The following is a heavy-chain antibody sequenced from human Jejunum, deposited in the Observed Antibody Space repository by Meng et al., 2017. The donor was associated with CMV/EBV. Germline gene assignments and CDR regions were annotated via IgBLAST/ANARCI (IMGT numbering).Heavy chain of an antibody. Sequence: SHYVFGWVRQAPGQGLEWVGGVIPILTSSNYAQKFQGRVTIIADKSTTTVYMEVSSLKSEDTAIYYCASGTIFGVVTPYYYGLDVWGQGTTVTISS. J-gene: IGHJ6*02. CDR2: VIPILTSS. CDR1: SHYV. CDR3: ASGTIFGVVTPYYYGLDV. V-gene: IGHV1-69*06. D-gene: IGHD3-3*01.